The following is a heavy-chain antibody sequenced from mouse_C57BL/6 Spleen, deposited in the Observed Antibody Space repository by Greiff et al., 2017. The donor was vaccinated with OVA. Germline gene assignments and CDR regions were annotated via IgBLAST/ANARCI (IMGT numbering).Heavy chain of an antibody. CDR2: IYPGNSDT. CDR3: TRDYDRYYYAMDY. Sequence: VQLQQSGTVLARPGASVKMSCKTSGYTFTSYWMHWVKQRPGKGLEWIGAIYPGNSDTSYNQKFKGKAKLTAVTSASTAYMELSSLTHEDSAVYYCTRDYDRYYYAMDYWGQGTSVTVSS. CDR1: GYTFTSYW. D-gene: IGHD2-4*01. V-gene: IGHV1-5*01. J-gene: IGHJ4*01.